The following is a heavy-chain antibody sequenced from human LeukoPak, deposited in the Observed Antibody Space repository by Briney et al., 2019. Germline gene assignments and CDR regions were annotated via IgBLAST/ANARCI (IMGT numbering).Heavy chain of an antibody. CDR3: AREATPQTSTLYYYYYYMDV. CDR2: IIPIYGIA. J-gene: IGHJ6*03. Sequence: AASVKVSCKASGGTFSTYAISWLRQAHGQGLEWMGGIIPIYGIANYAQKLRGRVTITADESTSTSYMEVNGLRSEDTAVYYCAREATPQTSTLYYYYYYMDVWGNGTPVTVSS. D-gene: IGHD1/OR15-1a*01. V-gene: IGHV1-69*01. CDR1: GGTFSTYA.